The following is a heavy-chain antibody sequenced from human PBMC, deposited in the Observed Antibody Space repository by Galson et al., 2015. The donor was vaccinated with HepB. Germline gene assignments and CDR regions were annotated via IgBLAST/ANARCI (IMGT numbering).Heavy chain of an antibody. CDR1: GGTFSSYA. V-gene: IGHV1-69*13. CDR2: IIPIFGTA. D-gene: IGHD3-16*01. Sequence: SVKVSCKASGGTFSSYAISWVRQAPGQGLEWMGGIIPIFGTANYAQKFQGRVTITADESTSTAYMELSSLRSEDTAVYYCARGILAGGNAFDIWGQGTMVTVSS. CDR3: ARGILAGGNAFDI. J-gene: IGHJ3*02.